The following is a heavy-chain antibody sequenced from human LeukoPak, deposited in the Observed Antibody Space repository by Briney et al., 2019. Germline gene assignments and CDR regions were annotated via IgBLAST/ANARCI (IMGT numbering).Heavy chain of an antibody. J-gene: IGHJ4*02. Sequence: GGSLRLSCAASGFTFSSFWMTWVRQAPGKGLEWVGNIKEDGSEKYYVDSVKGRFTISRDNAKNSLYLQMNRLRAEDTAVYYCARWAESNDYWGQGTLVTVPS. CDR1: GFTFSSFW. CDR3: ARWAESNDY. V-gene: IGHV3-7*05. CDR2: IKEDGSEK.